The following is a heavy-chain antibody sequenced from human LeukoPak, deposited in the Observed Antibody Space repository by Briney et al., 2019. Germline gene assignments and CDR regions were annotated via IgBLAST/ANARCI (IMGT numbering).Heavy chain of an antibody. J-gene: IGHJ4*02. CDR2: IYYSGGT. D-gene: IGHD1-26*01. CDR1: GGSISGYY. Sequence: PSETLSLTCTVSGGSISGYYWSWIRQPPGKGLEWIGYIYYSGGTNYNPSLKSRVTISVDTSKNQFSLKLSSVTAADTAVYYCARLGFSNSGSYLAPSDYWGQGTPVTVSS. CDR3: ARLGFSNSGSYLAPSDY. V-gene: IGHV4-59*08.